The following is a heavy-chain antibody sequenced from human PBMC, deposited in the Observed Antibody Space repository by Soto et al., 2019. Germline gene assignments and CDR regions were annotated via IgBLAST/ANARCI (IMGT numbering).Heavy chain of an antibody. V-gene: IGHV3-7*03. CDR1: GITISSTW. Sequence: EVQLVESGGGLVQPGGSLRLSCAASGITISSTWMSWVRLAPGKGLEWVATINQDGSDKNYVDSVKGRFSISKDSAKNSLYLQMNSLRGEDTAVYYCARGPYWGQGTLVTVSS. CDR2: INQDGSDK. J-gene: IGHJ4*02. CDR3: ARGPY.